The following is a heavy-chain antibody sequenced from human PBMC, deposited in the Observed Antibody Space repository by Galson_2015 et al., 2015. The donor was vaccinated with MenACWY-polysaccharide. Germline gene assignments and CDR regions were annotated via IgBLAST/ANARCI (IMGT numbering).Heavy chain of an antibody. Sequence: SLRLSCAASGFSLGAWYMSWIRQAPGKGLEWLSYISKSSDSIYYGDSVKGRFAISRDNAKNSLYLQLNSLEVEDTAIYYCARGHYGLDVWGQGTTVTVSS. J-gene: IGHJ6*02. CDR3: ARGHYGLDV. CDR1: GFSLGAWY. CDR2: ISKSSDSI. V-gene: IGHV3-11*01.